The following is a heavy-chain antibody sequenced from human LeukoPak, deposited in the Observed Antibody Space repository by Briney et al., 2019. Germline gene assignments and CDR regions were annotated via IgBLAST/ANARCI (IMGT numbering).Heavy chain of an antibody. CDR3: AKDRGGGSQLGDAFDV. V-gene: IGHV3-9*01. CDR1: GFTFDEHA. J-gene: IGHJ3*01. CDR2: ISYSSETI. D-gene: IGHD2-15*01. Sequence: PGGPLRLSCAASGFTFDEHAMHWVRQAPGKGLEWVSGISYSSETIGYVDSVKGRFTISRDNRKNSLYLQMNSLRPEDTALYYCAKDRGGGSQLGDAFDVWGQGTMVRVSS.